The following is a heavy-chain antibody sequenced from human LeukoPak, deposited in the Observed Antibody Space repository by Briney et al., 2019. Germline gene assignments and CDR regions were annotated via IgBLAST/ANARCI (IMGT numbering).Heavy chain of an antibody. D-gene: IGHD3-22*01. J-gene: IGHJ4*02. CDR2: MFYSGNT. Sequence: SETLSLTCTVSGDSVRTSNSYWGWIRQPPGKGLEWIGSMFYSGNTYYNPSLKSRITISVDTSKNQLSLRLSSVTAADTAVYYCARHPHYYYDNSARWGQGTLVTVSS. CDR3: ARHPHYYYDNSAR. CDR1: GDSVRTSNSY. V-gene: IGHV4-39*01.